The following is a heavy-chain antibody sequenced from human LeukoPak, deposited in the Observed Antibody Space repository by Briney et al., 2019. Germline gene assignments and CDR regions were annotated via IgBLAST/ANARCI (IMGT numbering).Heavy chain of an antibody. Sequence: GASVKVSCKTSGFSFSKYGFSWVRQVPGQGLEWLGWISAYNGHTNYAQKFQGRVTMAIDASTSTASMELRSLNFNDTAVYFCAGVTPDAFSDPWGQGTLVRVSS. CDR2: ISAYNGHT. J-gene: IGHJ5*02. CDR3: AGVTPDAFSDP. D-gene: IGHD1-14*01. CDR1: GFSFSKYG. V-gene: IGHV1-18*04.